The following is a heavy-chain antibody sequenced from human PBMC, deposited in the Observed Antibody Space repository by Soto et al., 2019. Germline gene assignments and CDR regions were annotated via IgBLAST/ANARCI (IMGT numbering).Heavy chain of an antibody. D-gene: IGHD3-16*02. CDR2: IYYSGST. J-gene: IGHJ1*01. Sequence: SETLSLTCTVSGGSISSYYWSWIRQPPGKGLEWIGYIYYSGSTNYNPSLKSRVTISVDTSKNQFSLKLSSVTAADTAVYYCARGDYDYVWGSYRYGYFQHWGQGALVTVSS. V-gene: IGHV4-59*01. CDR3: ARGDYDYVWGSYRYGYFQH. CDR1: GGSISSYY.